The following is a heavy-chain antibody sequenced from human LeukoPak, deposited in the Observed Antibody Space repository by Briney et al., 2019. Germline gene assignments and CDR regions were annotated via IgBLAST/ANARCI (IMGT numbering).Heavy chain of an antibody. CDR1: GFTFSSYA. J-gene: IGHJ5*02. CDR3: AKASCGGSCYPWSMGHSWFDP. Sequence: PGGSLRLSCAASGFTFSSYAMSWVRQAPGKGLEWVSAISGSGGSTYYADSVKGRFTISRDNSKNTLYLQMNSLRAEDTAVYYCAKASCGGSCYPWSMGHSWFDPWGQGTLVTVSS. CDR2: ISGSGGST. V-gene: IGHV3-23*01. D-gene: IGHD2-15*01.